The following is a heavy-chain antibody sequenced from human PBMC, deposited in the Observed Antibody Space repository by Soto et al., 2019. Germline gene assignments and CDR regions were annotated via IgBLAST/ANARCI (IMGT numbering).Heavy chain of an antibody. CDR2: IYYSGST. J-gene: IGHJ4*02. Sequence: TSETLSLTCPVSGCSISSYDWSWIRQPPGKGLEWIGYIYYSGSTNYNPSLKSRVTISVDTSKNQFSLKLSSVTAADTAVYYCARHGPIAAAGTVFDYWGQGTLVTVSS. V-gene: IGHV4-59*08. D-gene: IGHD6-13*01. CDR1: GCSISSYD. CDR3: ARHGPIAAAGTVFDY.